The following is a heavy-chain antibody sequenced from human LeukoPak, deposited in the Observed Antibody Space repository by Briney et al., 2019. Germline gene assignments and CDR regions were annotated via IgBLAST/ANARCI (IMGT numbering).Heavy chain of an antibody. CDR1: QFTFKNYW. CDR3: ATAWSY. D-gene: IGHD2-21*02. Sequence: GGSLRLSCVASQFTFKNYWMHWVRHVPGRGLEWLSYISPDGSSTTYADSVRGRFTTSRDNAKNTLYLQMNSLRAEDTAVYFCATAWSYWGQGSLVTVSS. CDR2: ISPDGSST. V-gene: IGHV3-74*03. J-gene: IGHJ4*02.